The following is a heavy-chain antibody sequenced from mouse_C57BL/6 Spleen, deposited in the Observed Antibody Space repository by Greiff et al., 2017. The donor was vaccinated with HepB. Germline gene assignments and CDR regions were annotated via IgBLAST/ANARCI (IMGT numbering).Heavy chain of an antibody. CDR3: TRQVYDYDGYFDV. Sequence: DVMLVEPGGGLVQPGGSMKLSCAASGFTFSDAWMDWVRQSPEKGLEWVAEIRNKANNHATYYAVSVKGRFTISRDDSKRSVYLQMNSLSAEDSGVYSCTRQVYDYDGYFDVWGTGTTVTVSS. CDR1: GFTFSDAW. D-gene: IGHD2-4*01. V-gene: IGHV6-6*01. CDR2: IRNKANNHAT. J-gene: IGHJ1*03.